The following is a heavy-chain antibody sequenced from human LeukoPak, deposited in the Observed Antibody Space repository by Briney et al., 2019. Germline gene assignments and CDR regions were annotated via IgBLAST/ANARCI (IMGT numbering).Heavy chain of an antibody. J-gene: IGHJ4*02. CDR2: IWFDGTNK. CDR1: GFPFSTYG. Sequence: PGGSLRLSCAASGFPFSTYGMHWVRQAPGKGLEGVAVIWFDGTNKYYADSVKGRFTISRDNSRNTLYLQMNSLRAEDTAVYYCAAFPRSMVRGVNMDPIDYWGQGTLVTVSS. D-gene: IGHD3-10*01. V-gene: IGHV3-33*01. CDR3: AAFPRSMVRGVNMDPIDY.